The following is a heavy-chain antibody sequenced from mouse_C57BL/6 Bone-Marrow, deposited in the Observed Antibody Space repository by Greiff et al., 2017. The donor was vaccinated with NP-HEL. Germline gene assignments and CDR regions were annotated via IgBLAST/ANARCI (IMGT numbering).Heavy chain of an antibody. D-gene: IGHD2-4*01. CDR3: ARGGGLNAWFAY. CDR1: GYTFTSYW. V-gene: IGHV1-52*01. Sequence: VQLQQPGAELVRPGSSVKLSCKASGYTFTSYWMHWVKQRPIQGLEWIGNIDPSDSETHYNQKFKDKATLTEDKSSSTAYMQLSSLTSEDSAVYYCARGGGLNAWFAYWGQGTLVTVSA. CDR2: IDPSDSET. J-gene: IGHJ3*01.